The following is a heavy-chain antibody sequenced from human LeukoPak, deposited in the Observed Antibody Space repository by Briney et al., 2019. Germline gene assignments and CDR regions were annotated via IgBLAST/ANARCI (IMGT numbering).Heavy chain of an antibody. D-gene: IGHD3-16*02. CDR2: IYYSGST. J-gene: IGHJ4*02. CDR1: GVSISSSNSY. V-gene: IGHV4-39*01. CDR3: ARLSYDYVWGSYRYVEY. Sequence: PSETLSLTCTVSGVSISSSNSYWGWIRQPPGKGLEWIGSIYYSGSTYYNPSLKSRVTISVDTSKNQFSLKLSSVTAADTAVYYCARLSYDYVWGSYRYVEYWGQGTLVTVSS.